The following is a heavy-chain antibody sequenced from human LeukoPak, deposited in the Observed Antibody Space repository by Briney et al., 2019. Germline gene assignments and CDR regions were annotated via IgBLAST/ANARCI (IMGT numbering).Heavy chain of an antibody. CDR2: IYYSGGT. Sequence: PSETLSLTCTVSGGSISSYYWSWIRRPPGKGLEWIGYIYYSGGTNYNPSLKSRVPISVDTPKNQFSLKLSSVTAADTAGYYCARNGYDMSGYYEYWGQGTLVTVSS. CDR3: ARNGYDMSGYYEY. CDR1: GGSISSYY. J-gene: IGHJ4*02. V-gene: IGHV4-59*01. D-gene: IGHD3-22*01.